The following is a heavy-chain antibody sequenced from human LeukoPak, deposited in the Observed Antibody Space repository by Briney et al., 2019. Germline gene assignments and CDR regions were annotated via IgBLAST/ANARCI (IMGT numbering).Heavy chain of an antibody. D-gene: IGHD3-22*01. CDR2: IWHDGSRK. CDR1: GFTLSNYG. V-gene: IGHV3-33*01. J-gene: IGHJ1*01. CDR3: ARDEGDTTGYYPGL. Sequence: PGGSLRLSCAASGFTLSNYGMHWVRQAPGKGLEWVAAIWHDGSRKYYAESVKGRITISRDNARNTVYVQTNSLRAEDTAVYYCARDEGDTTGYYPGLWGQGTLVTVYS.